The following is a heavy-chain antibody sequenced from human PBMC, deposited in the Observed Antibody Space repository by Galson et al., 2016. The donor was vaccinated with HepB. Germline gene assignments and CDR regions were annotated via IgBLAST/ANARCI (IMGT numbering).Heavy chain of an antibody. D-gene: IGHD1-26*01. CDR3: ARGRLGGAAN. CDR1: GESFSGYY. CDR2: IRHSGST. J-gene: IGHJ4*02. Sequence: SETLSITCAVYGESFSGYYWSWIRQPPGKGLEWIGEIRHSGSTNYSPSLKSRVTISVDTSKNQFSLKLRSVTAADTAVHYCARGRLGGAANWGQGTLVTVSS. V-gene: IGHV4-34*01.